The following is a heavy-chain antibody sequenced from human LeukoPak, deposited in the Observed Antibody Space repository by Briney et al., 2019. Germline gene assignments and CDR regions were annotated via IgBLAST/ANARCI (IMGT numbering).Heavy chain of an antibody. CDR3: ARDPNQLYYFDY. Sequence: SCKASGGTFSSYAMHWVRQAPGKGLEWVAVISYGGSTKYYADSVKGRFTISRDNSKNTLYLQMNSLRAEDTAVYYCARDPNQLYYFDYWGQGTLVTVSS. D-gene: IGHD5-24*01. CDR2: ISYGGSTK. V-gene: IGHV3-30-3*01. J-gene: IGHJ4*02. CDR1: GGTFSSYA.